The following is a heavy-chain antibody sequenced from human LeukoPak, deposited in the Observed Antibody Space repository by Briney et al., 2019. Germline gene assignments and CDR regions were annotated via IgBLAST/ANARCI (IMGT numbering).Heavy chain of an antibody. D-gene: IGHD5-18*01. J-gene: IGHJ4*02. CDR1: GDSFSGYY. Sequence: SETLSLTCAVYGDSFSGYYGSWGRQPPGKGGEWVGEINHRGSTNYHPSLKSRVTISVHTSKNQFSLKLSSVTAADTAVYYCARGQEGYSYGYDFDYWGQGTLVTVSS. CDR3: ARGQEGYSYGYDFDY. CDR2: INHRGST. V-gene: IGHV4-34*01.